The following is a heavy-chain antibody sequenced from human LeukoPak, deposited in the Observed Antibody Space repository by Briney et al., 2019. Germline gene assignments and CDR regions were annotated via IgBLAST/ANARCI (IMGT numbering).Heavy chain of an antibody. Sequence: SQTLSLTCTVSGGSISSGGYYWSWIRQHPGKGLEWIGYIYYSGSTYYNPSLKSRVTISVDTSKNQFSLKLSSVTAADTAVYYCAGDGYNTYYFDYWGQGTLVTVSS. J-gene: IGHJ4*02. CDR1: GGSISSGGYY. CDR2: IYYSGST. V-gene: IGHV4-31*03. D-gene: IGHD5-24*01. CDR3: AGDGYNTYYFDY.